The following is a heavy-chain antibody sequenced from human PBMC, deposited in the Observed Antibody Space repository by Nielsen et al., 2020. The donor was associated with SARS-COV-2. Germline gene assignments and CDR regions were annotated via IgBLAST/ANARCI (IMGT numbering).Heavy chain of an antibody. Sequence: GSLRLSCTVSGGSVSSGSYYWSWIRQPPGKGLEWIGYIYYSGSTNYNPSLKSRVTISVDTSKNQFSLKLSSVTAADTAVYYCARGKLSITMVRGVISHHWFDPWGQGTLVTVSS. V-gene: IGHV4-61*01. J-gene: IGHJ5*02. CDR3: ARGKLSITMVRGVISHHWFDP. CDR1: GGSVSSGSYY. CDR2: IYYSGST. D-gene: IGHD3-10*01.